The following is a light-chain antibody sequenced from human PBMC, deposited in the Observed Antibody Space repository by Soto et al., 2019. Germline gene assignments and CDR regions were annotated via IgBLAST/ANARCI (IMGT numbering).Light chain of an antibody. CDR3: QQYNGYWT. J-gene: IGKJ1*01. Sequence: DIQMTQSPSTLYESVGDRVTITCRASQSISDSLAWYQQKPGKAPKLLIYEASNLKSGVPSRFSGSGSGTEYTLTISSLQPDDFASYYCQQYNGYWTFGQGTKVEIK. CDR1: QSISDS. CDR2: EAS. V-gene: IGKV1-5*03.